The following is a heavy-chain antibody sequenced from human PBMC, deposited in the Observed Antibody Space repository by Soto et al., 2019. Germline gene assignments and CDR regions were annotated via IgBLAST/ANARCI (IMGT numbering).Heavy chain of an antibody. D-gene: IGHD4-17*01. CDR1: GFTFSSYG. V-gene: IGHV3-30*18. CDR2: ISYDGSNK. CDR3: AKGEGLRVNYFDY. Sequence: GGSLRLSFAASGFTFSSYGMHWVRQAPGKGLEWVAVISYDGSNKYYADSVKGRFTISRDNSKNTLYLQMNSLRAEDTAVYYCAKGEGLRVNYFDYWGQGTLVTVSS. J-gene: IGHJ4*02.